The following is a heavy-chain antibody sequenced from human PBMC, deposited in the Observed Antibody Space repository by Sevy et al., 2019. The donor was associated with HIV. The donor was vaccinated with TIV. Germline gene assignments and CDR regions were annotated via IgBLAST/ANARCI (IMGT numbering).Heavy chain of an antibody. Sequence: GGSLRLSCAASGFIFSNAWMTWVRQVPGRGLEWVGRIKSRTAGGTTDYAAPVKGRFTISRDDSRNTLFLQMNSLKTEDTAVYYCTTDWYVAVAGTGFDYWGQGTLVTVSS. CDR3: TTDWYVAVAGTGFDY. J-gene: IGHJ4*02. CDR1: GFIFSNAW. D-gene: IGHD6-19*01. V-gene: IGHV3-15*01. CDR2: IKSRTAGGTT.